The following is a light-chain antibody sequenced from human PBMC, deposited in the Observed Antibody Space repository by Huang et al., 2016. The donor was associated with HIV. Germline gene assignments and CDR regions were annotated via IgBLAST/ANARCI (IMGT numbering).Light chain of an antibody. CDR2: GAS. V-gene: IGKV3-20*01. J-gene: IGKJ1*01. CDR3: QQYGSSPPT. CDR1: QSISGSY. Sequence: EIVLTQSPGTLSLSPGERATLSCRASQSISGSYLAWYQQKPEQAPRLLVFGASSMATGIPDRFSGSGSGTDFTLIISRLEPEDFAVFYCQQYGSSPPTFGQGTKVEIK.